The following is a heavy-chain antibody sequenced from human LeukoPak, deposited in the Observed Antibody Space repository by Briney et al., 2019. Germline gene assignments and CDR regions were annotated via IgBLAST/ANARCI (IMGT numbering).Heavy chain of an antibody. D-gene: IGHD3-22*01. J-gene: IGHJ5*02. V-gene: IGHV4-59*01. CDR3: ASRGYYDSSGYS. CDR1: GGSISSYY. CDR2: IYYSGST. Sequence: SETLSLTCTVSGGSISSYYWSWIRQPPGKGLEWIGYIYYSGSTNYNPSLKSRVTISVDTSKNQFSLKLSSVTAADTAVYYCASRGYYDSSGYSWGQGTLVTVSS.